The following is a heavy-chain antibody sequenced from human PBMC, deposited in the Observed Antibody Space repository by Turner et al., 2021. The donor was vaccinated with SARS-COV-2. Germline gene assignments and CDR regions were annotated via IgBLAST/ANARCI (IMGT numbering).Heavy chain of an antibody. CDR2: IYYSGRT. CDR1: GDSISTSHDY. CDR3: MRHDHYGSASINWFNS. J-gene: IGHJ5*01. Sequence: QLQLQESCSGLVRLSETLSFICTVSGDSISTSHDYWCWIRQPPGKGLEWIGSIYYSGRTFYNPSVKSRVTISVDTSKNDFSLQLSSVTAADTAVYYCMRHDHYGSASINWFNSWGQGTLVTVSS. V-gene: IGHV4-39*01. D-gene: IGHD3-10*01.